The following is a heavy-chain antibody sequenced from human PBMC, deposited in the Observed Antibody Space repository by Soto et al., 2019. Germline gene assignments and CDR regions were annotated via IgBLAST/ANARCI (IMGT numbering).Heavy chain of an antibody. CDR2: INHSGST. CDR1: GGSFSGYY. D-gene: IGHD3-22*01. V-gene: IGHV4-34*01. Sequence: SETLSLTCAVYGGSFSGYYWSWIRQPPGKGLEWIGEINHSGSTNYNPSLKSRVTISVDTSKNQFSLKLSSVTAADTAVYYCARAYYYDSSGYPDYWGQGTLVTVS. CDR3: ARAYYYDSSGYPDY. J-gene: IGHJ4*02.